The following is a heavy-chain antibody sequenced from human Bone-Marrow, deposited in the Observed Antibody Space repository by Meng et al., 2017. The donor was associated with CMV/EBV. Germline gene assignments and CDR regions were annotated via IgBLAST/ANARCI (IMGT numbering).Heavy chain of an antibody. V-gene: IGHV1-2*02. CDR2: INPNSGGT. J-gene: IGHJ4*02. CDR3: ARDGPQSGSERGDYFDY. Sequence: ASVKVSCKASGGTFSSYTISWVRQAPGQGLEWMGWINPNSGGTNYAQKFQGRVTMTRDTSISTAYMELSRLRSDDTAVYYCARDGPQSGSERGDYFDYWGQGTLVTVSS. CDR1: GGTFSSYT. D-gene: IGHD1-26*01.